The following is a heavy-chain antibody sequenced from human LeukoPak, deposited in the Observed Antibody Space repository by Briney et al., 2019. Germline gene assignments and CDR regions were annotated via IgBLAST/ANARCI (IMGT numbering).Heavy chain of an antibody. D-gene: IGHD3-3*01. CDR2: IYYSGST. Sequence: PSQTLSLTCTVSGGSISSGGYYWSWIRQHPGKGLEWIGYIYYSGSTYYNPSLKSRVTISVDTPKNQFSLELSSVTAADTAVYYCASRNYDFWSGYSYFDYWGQGTLVTVSS. V-gene: IGHV4-31*03. J-gene: IGHJ4*02. CDR3: ASRNYDFWSGYSYFDY. CDR1: GGSISSGGYY.